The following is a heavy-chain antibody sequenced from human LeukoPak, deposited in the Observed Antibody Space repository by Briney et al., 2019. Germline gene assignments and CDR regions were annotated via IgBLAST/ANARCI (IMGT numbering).Heavy chain of an antibody. CDR1: AGSISTHY. CDR2: VYDSGSS. CDR3: AGGTRQSSIEPWSWGPRAIEFHKGMDV. D-gene: IGHD6-6*01. V-gene: IGHV4-59*11. Sequence: SETLSLTCTVSAGSISTHYWSWIRLPPGKGLEWIGYVYDSGSSEYNPSPQSRVAIFVYKSKNQNSLNLRSVTSADTAVYSCAGGTRQSSIEPWSWGPRAIEFHKGMDVWGQGTTVTVSS. J-gene: IGHJ6*02.